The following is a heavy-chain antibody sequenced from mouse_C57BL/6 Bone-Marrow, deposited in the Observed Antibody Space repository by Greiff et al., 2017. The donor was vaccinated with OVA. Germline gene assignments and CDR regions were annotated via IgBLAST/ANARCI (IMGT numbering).Heavy chain of an antibody. CDR3: VRGRALRSLFAY. V-gene: IGHV10-1*01. Sequence: DVHLVESGGGLVQPKGSLKLSCAASGFSFNTYAMNWVRQAPGKGLEWVARIRSKSNNYATYYDDSVKARFTIYRDDSESMLYLQMNNLKTEDTAMYYCVRGRALRSLFAYWGQGTLVTVSA. CDR1: GFSFNTYA. J-gene: IGHJ3*01. D-gene: IGHD1-1*01. CDR2: IRSKSNNYAT.